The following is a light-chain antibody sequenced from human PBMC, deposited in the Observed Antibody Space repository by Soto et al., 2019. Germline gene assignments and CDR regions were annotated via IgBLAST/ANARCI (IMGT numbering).Light chain of an antibody. Sequence: EIVLTQSPGTLSLSPGERATLSCRASQSVISNYLAWFQQKPGQAPRLLIYGASSRATGIPDTFSGSGSGTDFTLTISRLEPEDFAVYYCHQYGTSPYTFGQGTKLEIK. J-gene: IGKJ2*01. V-gene: IGKV3-20*01. CDR1: QSVISNY. CDR2: GAS. CDR3: HQYGTSPYT.